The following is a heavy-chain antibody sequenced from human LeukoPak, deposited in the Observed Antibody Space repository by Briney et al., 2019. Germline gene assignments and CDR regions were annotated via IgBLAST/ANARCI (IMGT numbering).Heavy chain of an antibody. V-gene: IGHV1-69*04. J-gene: IGHJ3*02. Sequence: SVKVSCKASGGIFSSYAISWVRQAPGQGLEWMGRIIPILGIANYAQKFQGRVTITADKSTSTAYMELSSLRSEDTAVYYCASGYDSSGYSYAFDIWGQGTMVTVSS. CDR2: IIPILGIA. CDR1: GGIFSSYA. CDR3: ASGYDSSGYSYAFDI. D-gene: IGHD3-22*01.